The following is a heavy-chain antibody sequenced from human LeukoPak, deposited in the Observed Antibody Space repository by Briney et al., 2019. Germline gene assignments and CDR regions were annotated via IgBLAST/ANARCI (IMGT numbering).Heavy chain of an antibody. CDR1: GGTFSSYA. Sequence: SVKVSCKASGGTFSSYAISWVRQAPGQGLEWMGGIIPIFGTADYAQKFQGRVTITADKSTSTAYMELSSLRSEDTAVYYCARAYSSSWYFGVYYFDYWGQGTLVTVSS. V-gene: IGHV1-69*06. CDR2: IIPIFGTA. D-gene: IGHD6-13*01. J-gene: IGHJ4*02. CDR3: ARAYSSSWYFGVYYFDY.